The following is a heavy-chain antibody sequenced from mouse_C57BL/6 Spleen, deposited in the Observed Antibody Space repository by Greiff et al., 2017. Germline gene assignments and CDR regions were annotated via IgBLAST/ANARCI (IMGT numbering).Heavy chain of an antibody. CDR1: GYTFTDYE. CDR2: IDPETGGT. V-gene: IGHV1-15*01. J-gene: IGHJ2*01. Sequence: VQLQQSGAELVRPGASVTLSCKASGYTFTDYEMHWVKQTPVHGLEWIGAIDPETGGTAYNQKFTGKAILTADKSSSTAYMELRSLTSEDSAVYYCTRSGITTVWGQGTTLTVSS. D-gene: IGHD1-1*01. CDR3: TRSGITTV.